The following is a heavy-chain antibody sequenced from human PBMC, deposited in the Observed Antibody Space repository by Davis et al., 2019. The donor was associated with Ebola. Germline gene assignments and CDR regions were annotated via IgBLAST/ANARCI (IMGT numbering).Heavy chain of an antibody. CDR1: GFTFSSYA. D-gene: IGHD3-10*02. CDR3: ATELGADWVLMFDAFDI. V-gene: IGHV3-30-3*01. J-gene: IGHJ3*02. CDR2: ISYDGSNK. Sequence: GGSLRLSCAASGFTFSSYAMHWVHQAPGKGLEWVAVISYDGSNKYYADSVKGRFTISRDNSKNTLYLQMNSLRPEDTAVYYCATELGADWVLMFDAFDIWGQGTMVTVSS.